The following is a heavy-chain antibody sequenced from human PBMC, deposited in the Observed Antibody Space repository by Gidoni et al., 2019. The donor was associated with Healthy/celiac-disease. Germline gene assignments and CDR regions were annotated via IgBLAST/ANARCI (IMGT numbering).Heavy chain of an antibody. CDR2: IWYDGSNK. J-gene: IGHJ3*02. CDR1: GFTFSSYG. Sequence: QVQLVESGGGVVQPGRSLRLSCAASGFTFSSYGMHWVRQAPGKGLEWVAVIWYDGSNKYYADSVKGRFTISRDNSKNTLYLQMNSLRAEDTAVYYCARGLGLGSWPDAFDIWGQGTMVTVSS. CDR3: ARGLGLGSWPDAFDI. D-gene: IGHD6-13*01. V-gene: IGHV3-33*01.